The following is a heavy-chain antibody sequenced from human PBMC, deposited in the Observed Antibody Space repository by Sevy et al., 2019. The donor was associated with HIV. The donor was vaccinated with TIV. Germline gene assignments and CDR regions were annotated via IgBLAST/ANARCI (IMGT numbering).Heavy chain of an antibody. J-gene: IGHJ4*02. D-gene: IGHD3-22*01. Sequence: GGSLRLSCAASGFTFNNYGMFWVRQAPEEGLEWVSGITCGGGSTYYAASVKGRFTVSRDSSRNTLYLQMNSLRVEDTAVYYCAKGNYETGTQYFDYWGQGILVTVSS. CDR1: GFTFNNYG. CDR3: AKGNYETGTQYFDY. CDR2: ITCGGGST. V-gene: IGHV3-23*01.